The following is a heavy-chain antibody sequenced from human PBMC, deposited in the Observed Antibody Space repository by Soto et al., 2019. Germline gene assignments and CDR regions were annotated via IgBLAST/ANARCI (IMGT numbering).Heavy chain of an antibody. Sequence: EASVKVSCKASGGTFSSYAISWVRQAPGQGLEWMGGIIPIFGTANYAQKFQGRVTITADESTSTAYMELSSLRSEDTAVYYCAKGPPSHNYDFWSGSLDYWGQGTLVTVSS. D-gene: IGHD3-3*01. CDR2: IIPIFGTA. V-gene: IGHV1-69*13. J-gene: IGHJ4*02. CDR3: AKGPPSHNYDFWSGSLDY. CDR1: GGTFSSYA.